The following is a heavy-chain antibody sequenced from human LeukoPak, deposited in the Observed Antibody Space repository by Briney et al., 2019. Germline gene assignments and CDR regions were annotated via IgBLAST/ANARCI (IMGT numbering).Heavy chain of an antibody. Sequence: SETLSLTCAVYGGSFSGYYWSWIRQPPEKGLEWIGEINHSGSTNYNPSLKSRVTISVDTSKNQFSLKLSSVTAADTAVYYCASYSSYFDYWGQGTLVTVSS. D-gene: IGHD4-11*01. CDR3: ASYSSYFDY. J-gene: IGHJ4*02. V-gene: IGHV4-34*01. CDR2: INHSGST. CDR1: GGSFSGYY.